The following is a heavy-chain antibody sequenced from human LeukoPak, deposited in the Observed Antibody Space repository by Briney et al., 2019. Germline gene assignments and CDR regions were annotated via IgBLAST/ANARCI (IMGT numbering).Heavy chain of an antibody. D-gene: IGHD5-24*01. J-gene: IGHJ4*02. CDR3: ARVGRDGYNLVD. Sequence: SGGSLRLSCAASGFTFSSYAMSWVRQAPGKGLEWVSAISGSGGSTYYADSVKGRFTISRDNSKNTLYLQMNSLRAEDTAVYYCARVGRDGYNLVDWGQGTLVTVSS. V-gene: IGHV3-23*01. CDR1: GFTFSSYA. CDR2: ISGSGGST.